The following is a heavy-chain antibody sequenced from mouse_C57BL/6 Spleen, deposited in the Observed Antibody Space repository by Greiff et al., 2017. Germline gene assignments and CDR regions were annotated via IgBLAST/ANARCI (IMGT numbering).Heavy chain of an antibody. CDR3: ARWGLRYYYAMDY. D-gene: IGHD2-13*01. J-gene: IGHJ4*01. Sequence: VQLQQPGAELVKPGASVKLSCKASGYTFTSYWMHWVKQRPGQGLEWIGMIHPNSGSTNYNEKFKSKATLTVDKSSSTAYMQLGSLTSADSAVYYCARWGLRYYYAMDYWGQGTSVTVSS. V-gene: IGHV1-64*01. CDR2: IHPNSGST. CDR1: GYTFTSYW.